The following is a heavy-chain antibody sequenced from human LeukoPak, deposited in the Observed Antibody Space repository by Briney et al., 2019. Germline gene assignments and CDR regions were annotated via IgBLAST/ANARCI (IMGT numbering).Heavy chain of an antibody. CDR3: AREYYYDSSGPIGY. CDR1: GFTFSDYY. V-gene: IGHV3-11*01. CDR2: ISSSGSTI. J-gene: IGHJ4*02. Sequence: NPGGSLRLSCAASGFTFSDYYMSWIRQAPGKGLEWVSYISSSGSTIYYAGSVKGRFTISRDNAKNSLYLQMNSLRAEDTAVYYCAREYYYDSSGPIGYWGQGTLVTVSS. D-gene: IGHD3-22*01.